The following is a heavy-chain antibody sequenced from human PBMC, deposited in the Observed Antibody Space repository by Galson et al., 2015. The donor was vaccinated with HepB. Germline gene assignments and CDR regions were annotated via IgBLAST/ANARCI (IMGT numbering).Heavy chain of an antibody. CDR1: GFTFSTYG. CDR2: ISYDGSNK. J-gene: IGHJ3*01. D-gene: IGHD1-1*01. Sequence: SLRLSCAASGFTFSTYGMHWVRQAPGKGLEWVAIISYDGSNKFYADSVKGRFTISRDNSKNTLYLQMNSLRPEDAAVYYCAKETPRYNWNDDGYNDAFDFWGQGTMVTVSS. CDR3: AKETPRYNWNDDGYNDAFDF. V-gene: IGHV3-30*18.